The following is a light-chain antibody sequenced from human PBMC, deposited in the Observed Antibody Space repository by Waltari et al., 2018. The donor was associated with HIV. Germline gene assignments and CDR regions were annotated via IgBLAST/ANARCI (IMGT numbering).Light chain of an antibody. CDR1: TANIGANF. V-gene: IGLV1-47*01. J-gene: IGLJ2*01. Sequence: QSVLTQPPSASGTPGQKVPISCSGGTANIGANFVFLFQQFPGTAPKLLIYRDNLRHSGVPARFSGSKSGTSASLTISGLRSDDEAHYFCAVLDDTLGGGVFGGGTKLTVL. CDR2: RDN. CDR3: AVLDDTLGGGV.